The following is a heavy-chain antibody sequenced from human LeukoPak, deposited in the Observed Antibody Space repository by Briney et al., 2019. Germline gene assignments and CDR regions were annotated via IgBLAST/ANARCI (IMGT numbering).Heavy chain of an antibody. CDR3: ARDEGVLRYFDWLFGFDY. Sequence: ASVKVSCKASGYTFTSYDISWVRQAPGQGLEWMGWISAYNGNTNYAQKLQGRVTMTTDTSTSTAYMELRSLRSDDTAVYYCARDEGVLRYFDWLFGFDYWGQGTLVTVSS. J-gene: IGHJ4*02. V-gene: IGHV1-18*01. D-gene: IGHD3-9*01. CDR1: GYTFTSYD. CDR2: ISAYNGNT.